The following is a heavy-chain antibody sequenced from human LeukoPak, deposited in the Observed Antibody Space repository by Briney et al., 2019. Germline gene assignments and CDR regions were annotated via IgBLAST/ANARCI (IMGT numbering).Heavy chain of an antibody. Sequence: GGSLRLSCAASGFTFSSYWMSWVRQAPGKGLEWVANIKQDGSEKYYVDSVKGRFTISRDNAKNSLYLQMNSLRAEDTAVYYCARDPWPYDSSGYYYGDNFDYWGQGTLVTVSS. J-gene: IGHJ4*02. CDR2: IKQDGSEK. V-gene: IGHV3-7*03. CDR3: ARDPWPYDSSGYYYGDNFDY. D-gene: IGHD3-22*01. CDR1: GFTFSSYW.